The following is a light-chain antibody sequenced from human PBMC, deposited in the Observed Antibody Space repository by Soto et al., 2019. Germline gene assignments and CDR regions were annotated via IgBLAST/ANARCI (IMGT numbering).Light chain of an antibody. CDR1: SRDVGGYKY. J-gene: IGLJ1*01. V-gene: IGLV2-11*01. Sequence: QSALTQPGSVSGSPGQPVTISCTGTSRDVGGYKYVSWYQQHPGKAPKLMIYDVSKRPSGVPDRFSGSKSGSTASLTISGLQAEDEADYYCCSYAGSYTHVFGTGTKLTVL. CDR2: DVS. CDR3: CSYAGSYTHV.